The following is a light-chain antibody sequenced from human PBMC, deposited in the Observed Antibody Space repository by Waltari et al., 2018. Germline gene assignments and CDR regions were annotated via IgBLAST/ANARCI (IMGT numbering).Light chain of an antibody. V-gene: IGKV3-20*01. Sequence: EIVLTQSPGTLSLSPGERATLSCRASQSVSSSYLAWYQQKPGQAPRVLIHGASNRATGIPDRFSGSGSWTACILPISRLEPEDFAVYYWQQYGSSPLTFGQGTKVEIK. J-gene: IGKJ1*01. CDR1: QSVSSSY. CDR3: QQYGSSPLT. CDR2: GAS.